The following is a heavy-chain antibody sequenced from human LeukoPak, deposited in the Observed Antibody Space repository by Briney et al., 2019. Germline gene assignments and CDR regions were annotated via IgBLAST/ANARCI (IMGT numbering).Heavy chain of an antibody. CDR2: ISSSSSYI. V-gene: IGHV3-21*01. Sequence: GGSLRLSCAASGFTFSGYSMNWVRQAPGKGLEWVSSISSSSSYIYYADSVKGRFTISRDNAKNSLYLQMNSLRAEDTAVYYCARGLSYCSSTSCYGNFDYWGQGTLVTVYS. D-gene: IGHD2-2*01. J-gene: IGHJ4*02. CDR3: ARGLSYCSSTSCYGNFDY. CDR1: GFTFSGYS.